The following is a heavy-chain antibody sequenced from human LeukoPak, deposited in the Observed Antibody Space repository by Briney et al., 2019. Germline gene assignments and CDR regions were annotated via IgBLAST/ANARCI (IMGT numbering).Heavy chain of an antibody. CDR1: GFTFDDYA. D-gene: IGHD1-26*01. V-gene: IGHV3-9*01. CDR2: ISWNSGII. Sequence: GGSLRLSCAASGFTFDDYAMHWVRQAPGKGLEWVSGISWNSGIIGYADSVKGRFTISRDNSKNSLYLQMNSLRDEDTALYYCAKGVQWELRYHAFDIWGQGTMVTVSS. J-gene: IGHJ3*02. CDR3: AKGVQWELRYHAFDI.